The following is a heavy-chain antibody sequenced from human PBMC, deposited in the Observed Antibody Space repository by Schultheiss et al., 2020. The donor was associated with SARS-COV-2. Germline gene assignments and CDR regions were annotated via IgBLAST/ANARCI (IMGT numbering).Heavy chain of an antibody. V-gene: IGHV4-30-2*05. CDR3: ARELYCSGGSCFGYYYYGMDV. CDR2: IFHSGSS. D-gene: IGHD2-15*01. J-gene: IGHJ6*02. CDR1: GGSITSGGYS. Sequence: SQTLSLTCAVSGGSITSGGYSWSWIRQPPGKGLEWIGYIFHSGSSYYNPSLKSRVTISVDTSKNQFSLKLSSVTAADTAVYYCARELYCSGGSCFGYYYYGMDVWGQGTTVTVSS.